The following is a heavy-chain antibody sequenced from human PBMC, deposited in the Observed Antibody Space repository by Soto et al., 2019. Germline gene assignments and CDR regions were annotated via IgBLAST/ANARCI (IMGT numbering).Heavy chain of an antibody. J-gene: IGHJ4*02. Sequence: EVQLVESGGGLVQPGGSRRLSCAASGFTFSSYAMHWVRQAPGKGLEYVSAISSNGGSTYYANSVKGRFTISRDNSKNTLYLQMGSLRAEDMAVYYCASSKAATAFDYWGQGTLVTVSS. CDR2: ISSNGGST. CDR3: ASSKAATAFDY. V-gene: IGHV3-64*01. D-gene: IGHD1-26*01. CDR1: GFTFSSYA.